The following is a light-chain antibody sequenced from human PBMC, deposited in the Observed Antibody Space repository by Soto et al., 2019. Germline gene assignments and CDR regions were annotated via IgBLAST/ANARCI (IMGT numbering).Light chain of an antibody. J-gene: IGKJ1*01. CDR2: GAS. CDR1: QSVNSR. CDR3: QQYNNWPPWT. Sequence: EIVLTQSPGTLSLSPGERATLSCRASQSVNSRLAWYQHKPGQAPRLLISGASSRATGIPDRFSGSGSATDFTLTISRLEPEDFALYYCQQYNNWPPWTFGQGTKVEIK. V-gene: IGKV3-20*01.